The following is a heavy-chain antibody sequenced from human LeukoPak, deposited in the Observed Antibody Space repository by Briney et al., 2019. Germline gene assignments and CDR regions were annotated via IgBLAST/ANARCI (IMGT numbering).Heavy chain of an antibody. D-gene: IGHD4-23*01. V-gene: IGHV3-7*03. J-gene: IGHJ4*02. CDR3: AREGTYGNYRASGDY. CDR1: GFTFSTYW. CDR2: IKQDGSQK. Sequence: GGSLRLSCEASGFTFSTYWMKWVRQAPGKGLEWVANIKQDGSQKYYVDSVKGRFIISRDNAKNSLYLQMNSLRAEDTAVYYCAREGTYGNYRASGDYWGQGALVTASS.